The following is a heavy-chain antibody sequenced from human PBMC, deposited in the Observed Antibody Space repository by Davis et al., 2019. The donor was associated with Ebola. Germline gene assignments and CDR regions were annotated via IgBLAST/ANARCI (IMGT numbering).Heavy chain of an antibody. CDR3: VRAVFHEVLDY. D-gene: IGHD3-3*01. CDR2: VSHSERER. Sequence: SLRLSCAASGFTFRNYAMHWVRQAPGKGLEWVAVVSHSERERFYADSVKGRFTISRDNSENTLYLQMSSLTVDDTAVYYCVRAVFHEVLDYWGQGTPVTVSS. J-gene: IGHJ4*02. CDR1: GFTFRNYA. V-gene: IGHV3-30*04.